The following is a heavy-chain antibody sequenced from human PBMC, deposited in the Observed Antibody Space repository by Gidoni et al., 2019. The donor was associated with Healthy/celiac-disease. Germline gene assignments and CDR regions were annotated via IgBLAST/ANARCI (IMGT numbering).Heavy chain of an antibody. CDR3: AREARIAVAELYYYYVMDV. D-gene: IGHD6-19*01. Sequence: QVQLVQSGAEVKKPGSSVKVSCKAYGGTFSSYAISWVRQAPGQGLEWMGGIIPIFGTANYAQKFQGRVTITADESTSTAYMELSSLRSEDTAVYYCAREARIAVAELYYYYVMDVWGQGTTVTVSS. CDR1: GGTFSSYA. CDR2: IIPIFGTA. J-gene: IGHJ6*02. V-gene: IGHV1-69*01.